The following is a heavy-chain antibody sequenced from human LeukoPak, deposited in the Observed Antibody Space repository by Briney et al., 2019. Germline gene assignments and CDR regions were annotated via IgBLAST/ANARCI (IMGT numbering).Heavy chain of an antibody. CDR2: ISSSSNYI. CDR3: ARECMDTTMVDAFDI. J-gene: IGHJ3*02. V-gene: IGHV3-21*01. Sequence: AGVSLRLSCAASGFTFSDYIMNWVRQAPGKGLEWVSYISSSSNYIYYADSVKGRFTISRDNAKNSLYLQMNSLRAEDTAVYYCARECMDTTMVDAFDIWGQGTMVTVSS. CDR1: GFTFSDYI. D-gene: IGHD5-18*01.